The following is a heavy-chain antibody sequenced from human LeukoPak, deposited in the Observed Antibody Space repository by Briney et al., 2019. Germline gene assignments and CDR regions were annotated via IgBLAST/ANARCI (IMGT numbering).Heavy chain of an antibody. CDR1: GYSFTSYW. CDR3: ARIGLRYFDWLSTPPYYFDY. CDR2: IYPGDSDT. Sequence: GESLKISCKGSGYSFTSYWIGWVRQMPGKGLEWMGIIYPGDSDTRYSPSFQGQVTISADKSISTAYLQWSSLKASDTAMYYCARIGLRYFDWLSTPPYYFDYWGQGTLVTVSS. J-gene: IGHJ4*02. V-gene: IGHV5-51*01. D-gene: IGHD3-9*01.